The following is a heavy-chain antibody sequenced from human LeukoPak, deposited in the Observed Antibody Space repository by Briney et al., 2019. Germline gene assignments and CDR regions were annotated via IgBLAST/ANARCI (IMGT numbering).Heavy chain of an antibody. V-gene: IGHV6-1*01. CDR2: TYYRSKWYK. D-gene: IGHD3-10*01. J-gene: IGHJ4*02. Sequence: SQTLSLTCAISGDSVSSSSAAWNWIRQSPSRGLEWLGRTYYRSKWYKEYAVSVKSRITINADTSKNQFSLRLNSVTPEDTAVYYCARDGGSGTYYFDYWGQGTLVTVSS. CDR1: GDSVSSSSAA. CDR3: ARDGGSGTYYFDY.